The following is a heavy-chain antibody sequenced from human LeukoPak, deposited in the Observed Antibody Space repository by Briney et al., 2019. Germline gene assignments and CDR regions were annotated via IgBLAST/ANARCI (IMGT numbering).Heavy chain of an antibody. CDR2: IYSGGST. CDR3: AGRDGYNSDY. J-gene: IGHJ4*02. Sequence: GGSLRLACAASGFTVSSNYMSSVRQAPGKGLEWVSVIYSGGSTYYADSVKGRFTISRDNSKNTLNLQMNSLRAEDTAVYYCAGRDGYNSDYWGQGTLVTVSS. CDR1: GFTVSSNY. V-gene: IGHV3-53*01. D-gene: IGHD5-24*01.